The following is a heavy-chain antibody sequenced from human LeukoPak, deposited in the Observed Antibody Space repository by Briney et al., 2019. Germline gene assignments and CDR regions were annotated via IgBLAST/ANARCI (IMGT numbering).Heavy chain of an antibody. J-gene: IGHJ4*02. V-gene: IGHV4-4*02. CDR1: GGSISSSNW. CDR3: ARGVPAAIEYFDY. D-gene: IGHD2-2*02. Sequence: SGTLSLTCAVSGGSISSSNWWSWARQPPGKGLEWIGEIYHSGSTNYNPSLKSRVTISVDKSKNQFSLKLSSVTAADTAVYYCARGVPAAIEYFDYWGQGTLVTVSS. CDR2: IYHSGST.